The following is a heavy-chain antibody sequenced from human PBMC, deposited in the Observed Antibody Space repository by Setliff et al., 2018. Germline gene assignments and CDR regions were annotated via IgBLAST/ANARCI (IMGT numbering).Heavy chain of an antibody. CDR1: GFSLTTSGVV. D-gene: IGHD3-10*01. Sequence: LVNPTQTLTLTCTLSGFSLTTSGVVVGWIRQPPGKALGWLAVIYWNDDKRYSPSLKSRLAITRDTSKNQVVLRMTNMDPVDTATYYCARFGEFLGFDYWGQGTVVTVSS. V-gene: IGHV2-5*01. CDR3: ARFGEFLGFDY. J-gene: IGHJ4*02. CDR2: IYWNDDK.